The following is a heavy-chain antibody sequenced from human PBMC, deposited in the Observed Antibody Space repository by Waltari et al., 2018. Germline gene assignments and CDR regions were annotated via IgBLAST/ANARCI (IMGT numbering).Heavy chain of an antibody. J-gene: IGHJ4*02. CDR2: SIPIFGTA. Sequence: QVQLVQSGAEVTKPGSSVKVSCKASGVTFSSYAISWVRQAPGQGLEWMGGSIPIFGTANYAQKFQGRVTITADESTSTASLELSSLRSEDTAVYYCSSDRPGGDYYFDYWGQGTLVTVSS. V-gene: IGHV1-69*13. D-gene: IGHD3-10*01. CDR1: GVTFSSYA. CDR3: SSDRPGGDYYFDY.